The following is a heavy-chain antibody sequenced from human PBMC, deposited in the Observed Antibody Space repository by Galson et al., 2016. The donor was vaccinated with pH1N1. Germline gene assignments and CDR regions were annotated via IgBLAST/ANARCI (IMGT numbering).Heavy chain of an antibody. CDR3: VGIKGCALDI. J-gene: IGHJ3*02. CDR2: IDPGSGGT. Sequence: SVKVSCKASGYTFTLYYFHWVRQAPGQGLEWLGIIDPGSGGTNYKQKFQGRVTMTRDTSTNTVYVELSTLISEDTAMYYCVGIKGCALDIWGQGTKVIVSS. V-gene: IGHV1-46*01. D-gene: IGHD3-3*02. CDR1: GYTFTLYY.